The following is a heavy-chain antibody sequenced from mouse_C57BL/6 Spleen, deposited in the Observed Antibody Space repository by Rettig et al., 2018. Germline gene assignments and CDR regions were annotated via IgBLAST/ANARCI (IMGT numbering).Heavy chain of an antibody. D-gene: IGHD1-1*01. CDR2: YPGSGST. V-gene: IGHV1-55*01. Sequence: YPGSGSTNYNEKFKSKATLTVDTSSSTAYMQLSSLTSEDSAVYYCAIYYFAYWGQGTLVTVSA. CDR3: AIYYFAY. J-gene: IGHJ3*01.